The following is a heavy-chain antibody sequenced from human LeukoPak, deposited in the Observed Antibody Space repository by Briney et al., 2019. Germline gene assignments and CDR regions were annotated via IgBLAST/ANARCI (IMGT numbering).Heavy chain of an antibody. CDR3: ASYGSGSYPQFDP. Sequence: GGSLRLSCAASGLTFSSYSMNWVRQAPGKGLEWVSSISSRSSYIYHTDSVKGRFTISKDNAKNSLYLQMNSLRAEDTAVYYCASYGSGSYPQFDPWGQGTLVTVSS. CDR2: ISSRSSYI. J-gene: IGHJ5*02. V-gene: IGHV3-21*01. D-gene: IGHD3-10*01. CDR1: GLTFSSYS.